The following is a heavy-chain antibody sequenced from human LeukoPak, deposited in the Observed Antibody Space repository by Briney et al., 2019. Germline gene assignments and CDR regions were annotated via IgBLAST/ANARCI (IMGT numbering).Heavy chain of an antibody. Sequence: ASVNDSCKASGYTLTGYDMHWVRQAPGQGLEWVGWINPNSGGTKYAQKFQGRVTMNRDTSISKAYMELSRLRSDDTAVYYCARISVGSGSLDFDYWGQGTLVTVSS. J-gene: IGHJ4*02. CDR3: ARISVGSGSLDFDY. D-gene: IGHD3-10*01. CDR2: INPNSGGT. V-gene: IGHV1-2*02. CDR1: GYTLTGYD.